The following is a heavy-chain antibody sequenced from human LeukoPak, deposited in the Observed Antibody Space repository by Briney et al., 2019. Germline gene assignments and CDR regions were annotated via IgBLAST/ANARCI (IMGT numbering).Heavy chain of an antibody. CDR3: TRGPHIDNYYDAGFDY. V-gene: IGHV3-30*03. Sequence: GGSLRLSCAASGFTFSSYGMHWVRQAPGKGLEWVAVISYDGSNKYYADSVKGRFTISRDNSKNTLYLQMNSLRAEDTAVYYCTRGPHIDNYYDAGFDYWGQGTLVTVSS. D-gene: IGHD3-16*01. CDR1: GFTFSSYG. J-gene: IGHJ4*02. CDR2: ISYDGSNK.